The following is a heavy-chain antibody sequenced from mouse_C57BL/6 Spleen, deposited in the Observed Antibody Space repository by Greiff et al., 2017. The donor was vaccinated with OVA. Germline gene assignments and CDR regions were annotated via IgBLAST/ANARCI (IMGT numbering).Heavy chain of an antibody. J-gene: IGHJ4*01. D-gene: IGHD2-4*01. V-gene: IGHV1-59*01. Sequence: VKLQESGAELVRPGTSVKLSCKASGYTFTSYWMHWVKQRPGQGLEWIGVIDPSDSYTNYNQKFKGKATLTVDTSSSTAYMQLSSLTSEDSAVYYCARYFDYDGGYYAMDYWGQGTSVTVSS. CDR1: GYTFTSYW. CDR2: IDPSDSYT. CDR3: ARYFDYDGGYYAMDY.